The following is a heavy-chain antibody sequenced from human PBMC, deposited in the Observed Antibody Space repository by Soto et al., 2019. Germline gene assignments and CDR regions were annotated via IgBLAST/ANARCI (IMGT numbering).Heavy chain of an antibody. CDR3: AKAVVPAATITNWFDP. V-gene: IGHV3-23*01. D-gene: IGHD2-2*01. CDR2: ISGSGGST. CDR1: GFTFSSYA. J-gene: IGHJ5*02. Sequence: GGSLRLSCAASGFTFSSYAMSWVRQAPGKGLEWVSAISGSGGSTYYADSVKGRFTISRDNSKNTLYLQMNSLRAEDTAVYYCAKAVVPAATITNWFDPWGQGTLVTVSS.